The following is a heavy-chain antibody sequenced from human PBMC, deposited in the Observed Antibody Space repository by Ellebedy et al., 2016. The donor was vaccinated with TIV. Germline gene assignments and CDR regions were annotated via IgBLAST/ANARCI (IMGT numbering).Heavy chain of an antibody. J-gene: IGHJ4*02. V-gene: IGHV3-21*01. CDR3: AREAVEMATD. CDR2: ISSSSSYI. Sequence: GESLKISXAASGFTFSSYSMNWVRQAPGKGLEWVSSISSSSSYIYYADSVKGRFTISRDNAKNSLYLQMNSLRAEDTAVYYCAREAVEMATDWGQGTLVTVSS. CDR1: GFTFSSYS. D-gene: IGHD5-24*01.